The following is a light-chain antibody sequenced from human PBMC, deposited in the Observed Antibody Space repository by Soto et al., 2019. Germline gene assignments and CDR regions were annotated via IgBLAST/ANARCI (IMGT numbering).Light chain of an antibody. CDR2: EVT. CDR1: SSDVGAYNY. CDR3: TSYVGNDIWV. Sequence: QSALTQPPSASGSPGQTITISCTGTSSDVGAYNYVPWYQEYPGKAPKLMIYEVTRRHSGVPDRFSGSKSGNTASLTVSGLQAEDEADYYCTSYVGNDIWVFGGGTKVTV. J-gene: IGLJ3*02. V-gene: IGLV2-8*01.